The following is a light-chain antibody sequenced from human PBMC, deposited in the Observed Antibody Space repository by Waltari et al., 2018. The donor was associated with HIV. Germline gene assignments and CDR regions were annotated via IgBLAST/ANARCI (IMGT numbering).Light chain of an antibody. Sequence: SVLTQTPSLSGTPGQRVTISCSGGYSNIGSTTVNWYQQFPGTAPRLLIYSNNQRPSGVPDRFSGSKSGTSASLVISELQSQDEADYHCAAWDDSLHGELFGGGTKLTVL. CDR3: AAWDDSLHGEL. J-gene: IGLJ2*01. V-gene: IGLV1-44*01. CDR1: YSNIGSTT. CDR2: SNN.